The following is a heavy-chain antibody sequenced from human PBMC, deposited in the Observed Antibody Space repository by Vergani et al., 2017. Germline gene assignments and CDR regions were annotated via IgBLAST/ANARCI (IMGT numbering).Heavy chain of an antibody. CDR1: GYTLTELS. Sequence: QVQLVQSGAEVKKPGASVKVSCKVSGYTLTELSMHWVRQAPGKGLEWMGGFDPEDGETIYAQKFQGRVTMTTDTSTSTAYMELRSLRSDDTAVYYCARDYPQWLAEYYMDVWGKGTTVTVSS. V-gene: IGHV1-24*01. CDR2: FDPEDGET. J-gene: IGHJ6*03. CDR3: ARDYPQWLAEYYMDV. D-gene: IGHD6-19*01.